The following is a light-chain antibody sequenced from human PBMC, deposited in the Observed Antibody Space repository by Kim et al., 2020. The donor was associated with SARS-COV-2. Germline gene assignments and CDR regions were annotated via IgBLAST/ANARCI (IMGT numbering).Light chain of an antibody. J-gene: IGLJ2*01. V-gene: IGLV6-57*04. CDR3: QSYDSSNRSVV. CDR1: SGSIASNY. CDR2: EDN. Sequence: NFMLTQPHSVSESPGKTVTISCTRSSGSIASNYVQWYQQRPGSAPTTVIYEDNQRPSGVPDRFSGSIDSSSNSASLTISGLKTEDEADYYGQSYDSSNRSVVFGGGTQLTVL.